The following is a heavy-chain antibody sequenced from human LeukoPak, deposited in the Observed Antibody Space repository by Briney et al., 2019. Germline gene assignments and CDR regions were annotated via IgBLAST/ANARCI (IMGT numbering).Heavy chain of an antibody. J-gene: IGHJ5*02. D-gene: IGHD3-10*01. CDR2: INHSGST. CDR1: GGSFSGYY. Sequence: SETLSLTCAVYGGSFSGYYWSWIRQPPGKGLEWIGEINHSGSTNYNPSLKSRVTISVDTSKNQFSLKLSSVTAADTAVYYCARHHNPPPYYYGSGRTNWFDPWGQGTLVTVSS. V-gene: IGHV4-34*01. CDR3: ARHHNPPPYYYGSGRTNWFDP.